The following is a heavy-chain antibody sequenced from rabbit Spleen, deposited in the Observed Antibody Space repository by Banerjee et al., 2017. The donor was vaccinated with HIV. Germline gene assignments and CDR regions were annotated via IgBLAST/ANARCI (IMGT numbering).Heavy chain of an antibody. J-gene: IGHJ6*01. V-gene: IGHV1S40*01. CDR1: GFSFRSNVY. CDR2: IYAGNSGST. Sequence: QSLEESGGDLVQPGASLTLTCTASGFSFRSNVYMCWVRQAPGKGLEWIACIYAGNSGSTYSATWAKGRFTISKTSSTTVTLQMTSLTAADTATYFCARDSGTSFSTYGMDLWGPGTLVTVS. CDR3: ARDSGTSFSTYGMDL. D-gene: IGHD8-1*01.